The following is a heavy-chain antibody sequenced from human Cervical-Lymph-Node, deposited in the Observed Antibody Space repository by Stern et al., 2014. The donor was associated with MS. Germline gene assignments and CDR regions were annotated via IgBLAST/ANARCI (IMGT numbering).Heavy chain of an antibody. CDR2: IIPIFGTA. CDR3: ARLGSGYDSNYLDF. D-gene: IGHD5-12*01. CDR1: GGTFSTNK. V-gene: IGHV1-69*12. Sequence: QDQLVQSGTEVKKPGSSVKVSCKVSGGTFSTNKISWVRQAPGQGLEWMGGIIPIFGTADYAQKFQDRVSIIADESTSEVFMELSSLRSDDTAVYYCARLGSGYDSNYLDFWGQGILVTVSS. J-gene: IGHJ4*02.